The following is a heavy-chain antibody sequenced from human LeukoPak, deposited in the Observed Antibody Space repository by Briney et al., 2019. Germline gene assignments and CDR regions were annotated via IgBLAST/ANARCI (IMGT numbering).Heavy chain of an antibody. CDR2: IYYSGST. CDR1: GGSISSSSFY. V-gene: IGHV4-61*05. CDR3: ARGYCSGGSCYSYYYYNYMDV. Sequence: SETLSLTCTVSGGSISSSSFYWSWIRQPPGKGLEWIGYIYYSGSTNYNPSLKSRVTISVDTSKNQFSLKLSSVTAADTAVYYCARGYCSGGSCYSYYYYNYMDVWGKGTTVTVSS. J-gene: IGHJ6*03. D-gene: IGHD2-15*01.